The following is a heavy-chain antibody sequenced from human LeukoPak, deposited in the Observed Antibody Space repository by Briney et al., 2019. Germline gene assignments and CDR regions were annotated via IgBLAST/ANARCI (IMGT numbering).Heavy chain of an antibody. J-gene: IGHJ6*03. D-gene: IGHD6-13*01. CDR1: GFTFSSYA. CDR3: AKDRGGRAAAAPNYMDV. V-gene: IGHV3-23*01. CDR2: ISGSGGST. Sequence: PGGSLRLSCAASGFTFSSYAMSWVRQAPGKGLEWVSAISGSGGSTYYADSVKGRFTISRDNSKNTLYLQMNSLRAEDTAVYYCAKDRGGRAAAAPNYMDVWGKGTTVTVSS.